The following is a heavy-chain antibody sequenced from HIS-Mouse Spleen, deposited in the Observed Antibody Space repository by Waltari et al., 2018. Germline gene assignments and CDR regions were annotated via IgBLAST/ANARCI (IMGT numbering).Heavy chain of an antibody. CDR3: AREIPYSSSWYDWYFDL. CDR1: GGSISSSSYY. CDR2: IYYSGRT. V-gene: IGHV4-39*07. D-gene: IGHD6-13*01. Sequence: QLQLQESGPGLVKPSETLSLTCTVSGGSISSSSYYWGWIRQPPGKGLEWIGCIYYSGRTYHNPSLKRRVTISVDTSKNQFSLKLSSVTAADTAVYYCAREIPYSSSWYDWYFDLWGRGTLVTVSS. J-gene: IGHJ2*01.